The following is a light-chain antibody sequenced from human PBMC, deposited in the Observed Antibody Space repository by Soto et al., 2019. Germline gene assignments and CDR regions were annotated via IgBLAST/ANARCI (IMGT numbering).Light chain of an antibody. V-gene: IGLV2-14*01. J-gene: IGLJ3*02. CDR3: SSYTSSSSWV. CDR1: SSDVGGYNY. CDR2: DVS. Sequence: QSALTQPASVSGSPGQSITISCTGTSSDVGGYNYVSWYQQHPGKAPKLMIYDVSNRPSGVSNRFSGAKSCNTASLTMSGLQAEDEADYYCSSYTSSSSWVFGGGTKVTVL.